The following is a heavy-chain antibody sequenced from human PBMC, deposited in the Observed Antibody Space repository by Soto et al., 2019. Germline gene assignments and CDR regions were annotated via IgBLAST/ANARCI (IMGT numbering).Heavy chain of an antibody. V-gene: IGHV1-18*01. J-gene: IGHJ6*03. D-gene: IGHD3-10*01. CDR3: ARDWYFYGSGSPNHMDV. CDR2: ISAHNGNS. Sequence: QVQLVQSGDETRKPGASVKVSCQASGYTFSNYGITWVRQAPGQGLEWMGWISAHNGNSKYAQSLQGRLTLTTDTSTSTAYMELRSLRSDDTAVYYCARDWYFYGSGSPNHMDVWGKGTTVSVSS. CDR1: GYTFSNYG.